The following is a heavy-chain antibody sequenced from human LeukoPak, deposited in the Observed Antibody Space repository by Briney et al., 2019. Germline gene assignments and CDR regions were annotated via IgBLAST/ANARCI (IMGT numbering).Heavy chain of an antibody. J-gene: IGHJ4*01. CDR3: ARLLRGQYCSTTSCLTFDY. CDR2: IYFTGST. CDR1: GGSIGNYY. V-gene: IGHV4-59*08. Sequence: PSETLSLTCTVSGGSIGNYYWSWIRQSPGKGLEWIGYIYFTGSTNYNPSLKSRCSLSVDTSKNQFSLMVTSVSAEDTAVYYCARLLRGQYCSTTSCLTFDYWGQGALVAVSS. D-gene: IGHD2-2*01.